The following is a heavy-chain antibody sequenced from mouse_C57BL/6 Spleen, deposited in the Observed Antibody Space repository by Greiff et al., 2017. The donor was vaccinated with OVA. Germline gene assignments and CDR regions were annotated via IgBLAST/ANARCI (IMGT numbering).Heavy chain of an antibody. CDR2: ISYDGSN. Sequence: EVHLVESGPGLVKPSQSLSLTCSVTGYSITSGYYWNWIRQFPGNKLEWMGYISYDGSNNYNPSLKNRISITRDTSKNQFFLKLNSVTTEDTATYYCARGNGGTDYWGQGTTLTVSS. CDR1: GYSITSGYY. V-gene: IGHV3-6*01. CDR3: ARGNGGTDY. D-gene: IGHD4-1*01. J-gene: IGHJ2*01.